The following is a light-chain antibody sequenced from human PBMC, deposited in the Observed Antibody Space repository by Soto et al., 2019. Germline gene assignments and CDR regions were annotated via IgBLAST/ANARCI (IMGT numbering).Light chain of an antibody. Sequence: QFVLTQPPSASATPGQRVTISCSGSDYNVGINFVYWYQQLPGTAPKLLIYTNDQRPSGVPDRFSGSKSGTSASLAISGLRSEDEADYYCAAWDDSLSGVVFGGGTKLTVL. CDR1: DYNVGINF. CDR3: AAWDDSLSGVV. CDR2: TND. V-gene: IGLV1-47*02. J-gene: IGLJ2*01.